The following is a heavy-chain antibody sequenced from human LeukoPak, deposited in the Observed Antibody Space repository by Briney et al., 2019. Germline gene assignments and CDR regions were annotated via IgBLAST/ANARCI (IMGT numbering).Heavy chain of an antibody. V-gene: IGHV3-11*01. CDR3: AGAYYYDSSGYPYYFDY. CDR1: GFTFSDYY. J-gene: IGHJ4*02. D-gene: IGHD3-22*01. CDR2: ISSSGSTI. Sequence: PGGSLRLSCAASGFTFSDYYMSWLRQAPGKGLVWVSYISSSGSTIYYADSVKGRFTISRDNAKNSLYLQMNSLRAEDTAVYYCAGAYYYDSSGYPYYFDYWGQGTLVTVSS.